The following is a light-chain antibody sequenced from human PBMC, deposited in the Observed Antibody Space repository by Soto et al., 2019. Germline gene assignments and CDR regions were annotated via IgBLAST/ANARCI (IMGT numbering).Light chain of an antibody. J-gene: IGLJ1*01. CDR2: EVS. CDR3: TSYTGSNTYV. Sequence: QPVLTQPPSASGSPGQSVTISCTGTSSDVGGYNYVSWYQQYPGKAPKLMIYEVSKRPSGVPDRFSGSKSGITTSLTVSGLQAEDEADYYCTSYTGSNTYVFGPGTKVTVL. V-gene: IGLV2-8*01. CDR1: SSDVGGYNY.